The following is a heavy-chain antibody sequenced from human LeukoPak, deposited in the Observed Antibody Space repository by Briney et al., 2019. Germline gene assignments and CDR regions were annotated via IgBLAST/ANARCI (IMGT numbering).Heavy chain of an antibody. CDR1: GYTFTSYG. CDR3: ARWDYYDSRTFDI. V-gene: IGHV1-18*01. D-gene: IGHD3-22*01. CDR2: FDPEKGET. Sequence: GASVKVSCKASGYTFTSYGISWVRQAPGKGFEWMGRFDPEKGETIYAQKLQGRVTMTEDTSTDTAYMELRSLRSDDTAVYYCARWDYYDSRTFDIWGQGTMVTVS. J-gene: IGHJ3*02.